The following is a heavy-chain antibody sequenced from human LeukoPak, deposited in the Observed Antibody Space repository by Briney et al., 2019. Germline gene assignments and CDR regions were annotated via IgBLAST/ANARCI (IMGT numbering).Heavy chain of an antibody. CDR3: ARDWGESGYCTNGVCYTDAFDI. J-gene: IGHJ3*02. CDR2: ISGSGGST. CDR1: GFTFSSYA. Sequence: GGSLRLSCAASGFTFSSYAMSWVRQAPGKGLEWVSAISGSGGSTYYADSVKGRFTISRDNAKNSLYLQMNSLRAEDTAVYYCARDWGESGYCTNGVCYTDAFDIWGQGTMVTVSS. V-gene: IGHV3-23*01. D-gene: IGHD2-8*01.